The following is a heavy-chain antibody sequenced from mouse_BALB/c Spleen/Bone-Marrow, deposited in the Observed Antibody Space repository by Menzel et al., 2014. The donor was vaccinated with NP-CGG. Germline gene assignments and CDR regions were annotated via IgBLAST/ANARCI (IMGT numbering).Heavy chain of an antibody. CDR2: ISDGGSYT. J-gene: IGHJ2*01. V-gene: IGHV5-4*02. Sequence: GQVVESGGGLVKPGGSLKLSCAASGFTFSDYYMYWVRQTPEKRLEWVATISDGGSYTYYPDSVKGRFTISRDNAKNNLYLQMSSLKSEDTAMYYRARGSSYFDYWGQGTTLTVSS. CDR1: GFTFSDYY. D-gene: IGHD1-1*01. CDR3: ARGSSYFDY.